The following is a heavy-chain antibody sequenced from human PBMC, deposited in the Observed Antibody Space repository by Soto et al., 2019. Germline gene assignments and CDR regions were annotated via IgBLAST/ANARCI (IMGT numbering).Heavy chain of an antibody. CDR1: GYTFTSYG. Sequence: ASVKVSCKASGYTFTSYGISWVRQAPGQGLEWMGWISAYNGNTNYAQKLQGRVTRTTDTSTSTAYMELRSLRSDDTAVYYCARDSRRSYDFWSGYYSLIFDYWGQGTLVTVSS. J-gene: IGHJ4*02. D-gene: IGHD3-3*01. CDR3: ARDSRRSYDFWSGYYSLIFDY. CDR2: ISAYNGNT. V-gene: IGHV1-18*01.